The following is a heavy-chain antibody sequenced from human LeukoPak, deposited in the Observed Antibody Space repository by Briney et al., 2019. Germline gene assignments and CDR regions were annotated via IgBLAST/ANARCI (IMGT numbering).Heavy chain of an antibody. D-gene: IGHD3-22*01. CDR1: GFTFSSSW. Sequence: PGRSLRLSCAASGFTFSSSWMNWVRQAPGKGLEWVADIKQDGSEKYYVDSVKGRFTISRDNAKNSLFLQMNSLGAEDTAVYYCARGDYYDRFFDYWGQGTLVTVSS. J-gene: IGHJ4*02. CDR2: IKQDGSEK. V-gene: IGHV3-7*01. CDR3: ARGDYYDRFFDY.